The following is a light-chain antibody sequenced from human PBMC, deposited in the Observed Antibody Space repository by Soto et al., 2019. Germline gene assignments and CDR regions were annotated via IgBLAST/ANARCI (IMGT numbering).Light chain of an antibody. J-gene: IGKJ5*01. CDR2: GAS. CDR3: QQYHHWPPIP. Sequence: IWMKQLPATVSVYKGERATLSCRASQSVSSSLAWYQQKPGQAPRLLIYGASTRATGIPDRFSGSGSGTDFTLVISSLQSENFAVYYCQQYHHWPPIPFGQVTLLEVK. CDR1: QSVSSS. V-gene: IGKV3-15*01.